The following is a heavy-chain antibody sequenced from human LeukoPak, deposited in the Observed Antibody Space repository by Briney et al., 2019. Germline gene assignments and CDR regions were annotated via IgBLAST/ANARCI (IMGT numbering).Heavy chain of an antibody. V-gene: IGHV1-18*01. CDR3: ARDLAWWEYGELSFDY. D-gene: IGHD4-17*01. CDR1: GYTFTSYG. J-gene: IGHJ4*02. Sequence: ASVKVSCKASGYTFTSYGISWVRQAPGQGLEWMGWISAYNGNTNYAQKLQGRVTMTTDTSTSTAYMELRSLRSEDTAVYYCARDLAWWEYGELSFDYWGQGTLVNVSS. CDR2: ISAYNGNT.